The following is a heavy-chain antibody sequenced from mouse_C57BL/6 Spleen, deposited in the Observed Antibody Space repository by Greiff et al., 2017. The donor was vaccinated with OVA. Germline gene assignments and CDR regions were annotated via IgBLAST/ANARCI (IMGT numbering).Heavy chain of an antibody. CDR3: SMGDHAWFAY. CDR2: IRNKANGYTT. CDR1: GFTFTDYY. V-gene: IGHV7-3*01. D-gene: IGHD3-3*01. Sequence: VQLQQSGGGLVQPGGSLSLSCAASGFTFTDYYMSWVRQPPGKALEWLGFIRNKANGYTTEYSASVKGRFTISRDNSHSILYLQINALRAEDSATYYCSMGDHAWFAYWGQGTLVTVSA. J-gene: IGHJ3*01.